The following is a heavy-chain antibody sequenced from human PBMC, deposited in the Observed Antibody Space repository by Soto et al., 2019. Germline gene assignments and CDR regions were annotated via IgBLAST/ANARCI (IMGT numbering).Heavy chain of an antibody. D-gene: IGHD2-15*01. CDR3: ARRGADCSGGSCDLSDAFDI. V-gene: IGHV5-10-1*01. CDR2: IDPSDSYT. CDR1: GYSFTSYW. J-gene: IGHJ3*02. Sequence: GESLKISCKGSGYSFTSYWISWVRQMPGKGLEWMGRIDPSDSYTNYSPSFQGHVTISADKSISTAYLQWSSLKASDTAMYYCARRGADCSGGSCDLSDAFDIWGQGTMVTVSS.